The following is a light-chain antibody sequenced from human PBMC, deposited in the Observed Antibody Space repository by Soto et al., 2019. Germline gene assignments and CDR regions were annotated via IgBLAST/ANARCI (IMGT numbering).Light chain of an antibody. CDR1: QSVSSTY. J-gene: IGKJ2*01. Sequence: PGERATLSCRASQSVSSTYLAWYQQKPGQAPRLLIYGTSSRATGIADRFSGSGSGTDFTLIISRLEPEDFAVYYCLQYGSSPPYTFGQGTRLEIK. V-gene: IGKV3-20*01. CDR3: LQYGSSPPYT. CDR2: GTS.